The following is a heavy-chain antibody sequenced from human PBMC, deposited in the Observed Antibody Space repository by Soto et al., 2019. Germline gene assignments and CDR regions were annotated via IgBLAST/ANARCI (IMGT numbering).Heavy chain of an antibody. CDR3: ARDVLGEFDY. J-gene: IGHJ4*02. D-gene: IGHD3-10*02. CDR2: IYYSGST. CDR1: GGSISSSNYY. V-gene: IGHV4-39*01. Sequence: ETLSLTCTVSGGSISSSNYYWGWIRQPPGKGLEWIGSIYYSGSTYYNPSLKSRVTISVDTSKNQFSLKLSSVTAADTAAYYCARDVLGEFDYWGQGTLVTVSS.